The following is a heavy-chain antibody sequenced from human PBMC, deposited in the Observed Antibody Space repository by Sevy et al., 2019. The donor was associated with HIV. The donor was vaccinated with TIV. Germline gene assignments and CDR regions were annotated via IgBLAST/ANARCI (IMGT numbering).Heavy chain of an antibody. CDR2: ISSSGSAI. J-gene: IGHJ4*02. Sequence: RGSLRLSCAASGFTFSDYYMSWIRQAPGKGLEWISYISSSGSAIYYADSVKGRFTISRDNAKNSLYLQMNSLRAEDTAVYHCPTMTCWRFVYWGQGALVSDSS. CDR3: PTMTCWRFVY. CDR1: GFTFSDYY. D-gene: IGHD1-1*01. V-gene: IGHV3-11*04.